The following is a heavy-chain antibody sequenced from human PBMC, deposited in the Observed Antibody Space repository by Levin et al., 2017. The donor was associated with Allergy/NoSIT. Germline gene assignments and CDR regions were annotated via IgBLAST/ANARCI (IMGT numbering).Heavy chain of an antibody. D-gene: IGHD6-6*01. Sequence: ASVKVSCAASGFTFKNYAMNWVRQAPGKGLEWVSRISGSGGGTYYADSVKGRFTISRDNSKSTLYLQMNSLRAEDTAIYYCAKGEQLVNGAWVEGAFDMWGQGTLVTVSS. J-gene: IGHJ3*02. CDR3: AKGEQLVNGAWVEGAFDM. V-gene: IGHV3-23*01. CDR2: ISGSGGGT. CDR1: GFTFKNYA.